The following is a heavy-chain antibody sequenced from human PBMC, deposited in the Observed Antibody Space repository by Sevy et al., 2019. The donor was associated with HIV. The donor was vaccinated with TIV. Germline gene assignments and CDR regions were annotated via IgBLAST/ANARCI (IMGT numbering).Heavy chain of an antibody. D-gene: IGHD3-22*01. J-gene: IGHJ6*02. CDR1: GFTFSSFG. CDR2: ISYDWSNK. Sequence: GGSLRLSCAASGFTFSSFGMHWVRQAPGKGLEWVSFISYDWSNKKYADSVKGRLTVSRDKSKNTLYLQMNSLRAEDTAVYYCAKDLDYFDSSAGPSSLIYNYYYGLEDWGPGTTVTVSS. V-gene: IGHV3-30*18. CDR3: AKDLDYFDSSAGPSSLIYNYYYGLED.